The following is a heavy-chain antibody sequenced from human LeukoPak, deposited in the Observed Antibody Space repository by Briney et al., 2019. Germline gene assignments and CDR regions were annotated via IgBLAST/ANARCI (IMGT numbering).Heavy chain of an antibody. CDR3: AKDAGRGGSLHIFDY. J-gene: IGHJ4*02. V-gene: IGHV3-74*01. Sequence: GGSLRLSCAASGFTFSSYWMHWVRQAPGKGLVWVSRINTDGSSTSYADSVKGRFTISRDNAKNTLYLQMNSLRAEDTAVYYCAKDAGRGGSLHIFDYWGQGTLVTVSS. CDR1: GFTFSSYW. D-gene: IGHD2-15*01. CDR2: INTDGSST.